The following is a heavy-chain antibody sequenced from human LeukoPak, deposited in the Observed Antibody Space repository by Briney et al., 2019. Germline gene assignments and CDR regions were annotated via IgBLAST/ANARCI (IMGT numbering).Heavy chain of an antibody. J-gene: IGHJ4*02. CDR1: GYTFTGYY. D-gene: IGHD3-10*02. CDR3: ARASGYVRLDY. V-gene: IGHV1-2*02. Sequence: GASVKVSCKASGYTFTGYYMHWVRQAPGQGLEWMGWINPNSGVTNYAQNFQGRVTMTRGTSITTAYMELTSLRSDDTAVYYCARASGYVRLDYWGQGALVTVSS. CDR2: INPNSGVT.